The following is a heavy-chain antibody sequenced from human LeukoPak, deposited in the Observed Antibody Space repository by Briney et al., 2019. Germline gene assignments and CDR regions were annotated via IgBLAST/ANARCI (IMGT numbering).Heavy chain of an antibody. CDR2: ISSSSSYI. J-gene: IGHJ4*02. D-gene: IGHD6-19*01. CDR3: ASGRRSIAVAYFDY. CDR1: GFTFSSYS. Sequence: PGGSLRLSCAASGFTFSSYSMNWVRQAPGKGLEWVSSISSSSSYIYYADSVKGRFTISRDNAKNSLYLQMNSLRAEDTAVYYCASGRRSIAVAYFDYWGQGTLVTVSS. V-gene: IGHV3-21*01.